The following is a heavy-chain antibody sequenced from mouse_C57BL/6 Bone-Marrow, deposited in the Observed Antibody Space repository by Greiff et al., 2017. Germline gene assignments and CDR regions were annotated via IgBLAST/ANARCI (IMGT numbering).Heavy chain of an antibody. D-gene: IGHD4-1*02. CDR1: GFSLTSYG. V-gene: IGHV2-5*01. J-gene: IGHJ3*01. CDR3: AKGLTPTGAWFAY. Sequence: QVQLQQSGPGLVQPSQSLSITCTVSGFSLTSYGVHWVRQSPGKGLEWLGVIWRGGSTDYNEAFMSRLSITKDNAKSQVFFKMNSLQADDTAIYSCAKGLTPTGAWFAYWGQGTLVTVSA. CDR2: IWRGGST.